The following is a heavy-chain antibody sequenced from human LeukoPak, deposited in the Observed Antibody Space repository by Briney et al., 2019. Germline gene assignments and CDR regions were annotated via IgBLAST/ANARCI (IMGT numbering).Heavy chain of an antibody. CDR1: GFTFSSYA. Sequence: GGSLRLSYAASGFTFSSYAVSWVRQAPGKGLEWVSAISGSGGSTYYADSVKGRFTISRDNSKNTLYLQMNSLRAEDTALYYCAKYMGSSYLDYFDYWGQGTLVTVSS. CDR2: ISGSGGST. V-gene: IGHV3-23*01. D-gene: IGHD6-13*01. J-gene: IGHJ4*02. CDR3: AKYMGSSYLDYFDY.